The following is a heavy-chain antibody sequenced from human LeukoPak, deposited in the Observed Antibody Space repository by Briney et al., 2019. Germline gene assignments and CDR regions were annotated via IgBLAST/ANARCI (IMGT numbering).Heavy chain of an antibody. J-gene: IGHJ5*02. D-gene: IGHD2-15*01. CDR1: GYTFTSYG. Sequence: ASVKVSCKASGYTFTSYGISWVRQAPGQGLEWMGWISAYNGNTNYAQKLQGRVTMTTDTSTSTAYMELSSLRSEDTAVYYCARDPRPHCSGGSCYPNWFDPWGQGTLVTVSS. CDR2: ISAYNGNT. CDR3: ARDPRPHCSGGSCYPNWFDP. V-gene: IGHV1-18*01.